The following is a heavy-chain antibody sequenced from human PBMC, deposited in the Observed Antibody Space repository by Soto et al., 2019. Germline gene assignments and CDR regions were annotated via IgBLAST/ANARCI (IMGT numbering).Heavy chain of an antibody. CDR3: ARDLGYCRSGTCYREWFDP. CDR1: GYTFTTHG. V-gene: IGHV1-18*01. J-gene: IGHJ5*02. D-gene: IGHD2-15*01. CDR2: VRGDNGHT. Sequence: QVQLVQSGAEVKKPGASVKVSCKASGYTFTTHGISWVRHVPGQGLEWMGWVRGDNGHTNYAQSLQGRVTMNTDTSTNTAYMELRSLRSDDTAVYYCARDLGYCRSGTCYREWFDPWGQGSLVTVSS.